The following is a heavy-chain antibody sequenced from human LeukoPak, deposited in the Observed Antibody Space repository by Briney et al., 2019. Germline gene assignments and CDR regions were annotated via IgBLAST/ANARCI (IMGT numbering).Heavy chain of an antibody. CDR1: GGSISTYY. CDR2: IYYSGST. V-gene: IGHV4-59*01. Sequence: SETLSLTCTVSGGSISTYYWSWIRQPPGKGLEWIGYIYYSGSTNYNPSLKSRVAISVDTSKNQFSLKLSSVTAADTAVYYCARDRLGAFDIWGRGTMVSVSS. J-gene: IGHJ3*02. CDR3: ARDRLGAFDI.